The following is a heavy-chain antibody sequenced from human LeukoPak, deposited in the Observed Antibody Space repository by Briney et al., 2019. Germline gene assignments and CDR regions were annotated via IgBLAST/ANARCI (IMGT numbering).Heavy chain of an antibody. V-gene: IGHV3-7*01. CDR3: ARDRGGSYYGLWGGDY. J-gene: IGHJ4*02. CDR2: IKQDGSEK. Sequence: GGSLRLSCAASGFTFSSYAMHWVRQAPGKGLEWVANIKQDGSEKYYVDSVKGRFTISRDNAKNSLYLQMNSLRAEDTAVYYCARDRGGSYYGLWGGDYWGQGTLVTVSS. CDR1: GFTFSSYA. D-gene: IGHD1-26*01.